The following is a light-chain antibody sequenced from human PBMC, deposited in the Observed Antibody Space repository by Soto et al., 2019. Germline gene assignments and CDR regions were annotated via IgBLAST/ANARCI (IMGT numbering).Light chain of an antibody. J-gene: IGKJ5*01. CDR1: QDVGKW. V-gene: IGKV1-12*01. CDR3: QQANSVPIT. CDR2: GAS. Sequence: DIQMTQSPSSVSASVGDRVTITCRASQDVGKWLAWYQQKPGKAPTLLIHGASSLQSGVPSRYSGSGHGTDFTLTISSLQPEDFATYYCQQANSVPITFGQGTRLEIK.